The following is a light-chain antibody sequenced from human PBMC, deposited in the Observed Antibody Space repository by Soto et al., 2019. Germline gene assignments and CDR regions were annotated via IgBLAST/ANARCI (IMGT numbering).Light chain of an antibody. CDR3: QQGSDWPPTYT. J-gene: IGKJ2*01. V-gene: IGKV1-33*01. CDR2: DAS. CDR1: QDINKN. Sequence: DIQMTQSPSSLSASVGDRVTITCQASQDINKNLIWYQQKPGKAPKLLIYDASDLETGVPSRFSGSGSGTGFTFTISSLQPEDFATYYCQQGSDWPPTYTFGQGTKLEIK.